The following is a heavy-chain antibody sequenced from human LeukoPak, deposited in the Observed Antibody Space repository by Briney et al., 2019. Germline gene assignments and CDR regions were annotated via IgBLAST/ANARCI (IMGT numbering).Heavy chain of an antibody. V-gene: IGHV3-23*01. CDR1: EFTFSISV. J-gene: IGHJ4*02. D-gene: IGHD3-16*02. Sequence: HTGGSLRLSCAASEFTFSISVMSWPREARGEGLEWVSVISGGGGPRYYADSEKGRFTISRDNSKNTLYMRINSLRADDTAIYYCAKGGLSDRRFEYWGQGTLVTVSS. CDR3: AKGGLSDRRFEY. CDR2: ISGGGGPR.